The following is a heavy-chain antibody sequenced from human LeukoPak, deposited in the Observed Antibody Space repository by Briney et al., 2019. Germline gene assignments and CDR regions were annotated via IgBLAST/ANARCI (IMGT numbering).Heavy chain of an antibody. Sequence: GRSLRLSRAASGFTFSSYGMHWVRQAPGKGLEWVAVISYDGSNKYYADSVKGRFTISSDNSKNTLYLQMNSLRAEDTAVYYCAKDRRSSWSPGVDYWGQGTLVTVSS. CDR2: ISYDGSNK. D-gene: IGHD6-13*01. CDR3: AKDRRSSWSPGVDY. J-gene: IGHJ4*02. CDR1: GFTFSSYG. V-gene: IGHV3-30*18.